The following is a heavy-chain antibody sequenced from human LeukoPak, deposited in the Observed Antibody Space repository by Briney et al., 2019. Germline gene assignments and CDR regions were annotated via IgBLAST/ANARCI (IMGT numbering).Heavy chain of an antibody. J-gene: IGHJ2*01. CDR1: GXSISSSSYY. D-gene: IGHD6-19*01. V-gene: IGHV4-39*01. CDR2: IYYSGST. Sequence: PSETLSLTCTVSGXSISSSSYYWGWIRQPPGKGLEWIGSIYYSGSTYYNPSLKSRVTISVDTSKNQFSLKLSSVTAADTAVYYCARGGQQWLVPDWYFDLWGRGTLVTVSS. CDR3: ARGGQQWLVPDWYFDL.